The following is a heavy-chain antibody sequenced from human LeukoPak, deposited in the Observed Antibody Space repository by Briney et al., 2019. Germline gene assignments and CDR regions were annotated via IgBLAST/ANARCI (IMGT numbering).Heavy chain of an antibody. J-gene: IGHJ4*02. CDR2: ISAYNGNT. CDR1: GYTFTSYG. V-gene: IGHV1-18*01. CDR3: AREIGITIFGVVRDY. D-gene: IGHD3-3*01. Sequence: ASVKVSCKASGYTFTSYGISWVRQAPGQGLEWMGWISAYNGNTNYAQKLQGRVTMTTDTSTSTAYMELRSLRPDDTAVYYCAREIGITIFGVVRDYWGQGTLVTVSS.